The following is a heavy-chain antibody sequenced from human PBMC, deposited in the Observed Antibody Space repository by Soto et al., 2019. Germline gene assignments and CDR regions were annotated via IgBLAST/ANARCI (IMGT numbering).Heavy chain of an antibody. CDR2: INPNSGGT. D-gene: IGHD3-10*01. V-gene: IGHV1-2*04. Sequence: GASVKVSCKASGYTFTGYYMHWVRQAPGQGLEWMGWINPNSGGTNYAQKYQGWVTMTRDTSISTAYMEQSRLRSDDTAVYYCARGIGSGSYDYYYYYMDVWGKGTTVTVSS. CDR1: GYTFTGYY. CDR3: ARGIGSGSYDYYYYYMDV. J-gene: IGHJ6*03.